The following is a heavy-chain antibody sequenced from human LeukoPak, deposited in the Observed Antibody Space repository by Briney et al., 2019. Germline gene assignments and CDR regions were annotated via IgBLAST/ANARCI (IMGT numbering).Heavy chain of an antibody. CDR2: IKQDGSEK. CDR1: GFTFSSYW. CDR3: ASLPILTGFHLHLGGDY. V-gene: IGHV3-7*01. D-gene: IGHD3-9*01. Sequence: GGSLRLSCAASGFTFSSYWMSWVRQAPGKGLEWVANIKQDGSEKYYVDSVKGRFTISRDNAKNSLYLQMNSLRAEDTAVYYCASLPILTGFHLHLGGDYWGQGTLVTVSS. J-gene: IGHJ4*02.